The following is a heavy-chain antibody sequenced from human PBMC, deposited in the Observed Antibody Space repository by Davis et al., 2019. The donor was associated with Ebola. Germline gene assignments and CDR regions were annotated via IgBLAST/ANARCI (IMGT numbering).Heavy chain of an antibody. V-gene: IGHV1-69*13. D-gene: IGHD6-13*01. J-gene: IGHJ6*04. Sequence: AASAKVSCKASGGTFSNYAISWVRQAPGQGLEWMGGIIPIFGTANYAQKFQGRVTITADESTSTAYMELSSLRSEDTAVYYCASRQRLYSSSWPDYYYGMDVWGKGTTVTVSS. CDR3: ASRQRLYSSSWPDYYYGMDV. CDR1: GGTFSNYA. CDR2: IIPIFGTA.